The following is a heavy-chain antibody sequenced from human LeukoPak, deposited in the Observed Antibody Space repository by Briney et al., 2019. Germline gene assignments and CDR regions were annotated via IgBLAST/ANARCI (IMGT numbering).Heavy chain of an antibody. CDR3: ARDSYDYVWGSSNFDY. D-gene: IGHD3-16*01. V-gene: IGHV4-61*02. Sequence: SETLSLTCTVSGGSISSGSYYWRWVRQPAGTGLEWIGRIYTSGSTNYNPSLKSRVTISVDTSKNQFSLKLSSVTAADTAVYYCARDSYDYVWGSSNFDYWGQGTLVTVSS. CDR1: GGSISSGSYY. J-gene: IGHJ4*02. CDR2: IYTSGST.